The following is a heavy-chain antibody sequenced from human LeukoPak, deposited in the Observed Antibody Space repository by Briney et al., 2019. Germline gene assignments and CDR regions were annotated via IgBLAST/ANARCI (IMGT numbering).Heavy chain of an antibody. CDR1: GCTISSYY. CDR2: IYYSGST. Sequence: SETLSLTCTASGCTISSYYLNWIRQPPGKGLEWVGYIYYSGSTNYNPSLKSRVTILVDTSKNQFSLKLSSVTAADTAIYYCARDKGKYSSGWFAFGIWGQGTMVTVSS. D-gene: IGHD6-19*01. CDR3: ARDKGKYSSGWFAFGI. V-gene: IGHV4-59*01. J-gene: IGHJ3*02.